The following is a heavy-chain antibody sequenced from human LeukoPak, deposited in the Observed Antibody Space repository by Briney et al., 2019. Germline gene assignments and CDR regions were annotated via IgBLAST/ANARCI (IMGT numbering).Heavy chain of an antibody. CDR3: ARGAGVSSSWYGDS. J-gene: IGHJ4*02. CDR2: IYSSGST. D-gene: IGHD6-13*01. Sequence: SETLSLTCTVPGGSISSYYWSWIRQPAGKGLEWIGRIYSSGSTNYNPSLKSRVTMSVDTSKNQFSLKLSSVTAADTAVYYCARGAGVSSSWYGDSWGQGTLVTVSS. CDR1: GGSISSYY. V-gene: IGHV4-4*07.